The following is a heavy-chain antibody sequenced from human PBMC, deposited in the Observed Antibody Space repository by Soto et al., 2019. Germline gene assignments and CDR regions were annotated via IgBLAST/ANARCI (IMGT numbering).Heavy chain of an antibody. CDR1: GFSVSATS. D-gene: IGHD5-18*01. J-gene: IGHJ4*02. V-gene: IGHV3-53*01. CDR2: MHRGGTT. CDR3: ARVNTTLVDHFDC. Sequence: GGSLRLSCVVSGFSVSATSIFWVRQATGKGLEWVSLMHRGGTTDNADSVKGRFTTSRDKSKNTPYLHMNGLRVEDTAVYYCARVNTTLVDHFDCWGQGTLVTVSS.